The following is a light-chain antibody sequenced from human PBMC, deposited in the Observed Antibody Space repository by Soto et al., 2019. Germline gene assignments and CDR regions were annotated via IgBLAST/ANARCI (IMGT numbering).Light chain of an antibody. CDR3: QQADTFPLT. J-gene: IGKJ4*01. Sequence: DIQMTQAPSSVSASVGDRVTLTCRASQGVSSWLAWYQQKPGRAPKLLIYGASTLQSGVPSRFSGSGSGTDFSLTITTLQPEDSATYYCQQADTFPLTFGGGTKVEIE. CDR2: GAS. CDR1: QGVSSW. V-gene: IGKV1-12*01.